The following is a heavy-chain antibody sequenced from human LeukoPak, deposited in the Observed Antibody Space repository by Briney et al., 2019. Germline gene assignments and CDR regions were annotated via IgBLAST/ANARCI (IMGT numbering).Heavy chain of an antibody. D-gene: IGHD4-17*01. CDR2: ISDTGST. CDR1: GGSIITRSYY. Sequence: SETLSLTCTVSGGSIITRSYYWGWIRRPPGTGLEWLGTISDTGSTYYNPSLKSRVTMSVDTSKKQFSLRLSSVTAADTAIYYCARTTVTFQPIVYFDYWGQGTLVTVSS. V-gene: IGHV4-39*01. J-gene: IGHJ4*02. CDR3: ARTTVTFQPIVYFDY.